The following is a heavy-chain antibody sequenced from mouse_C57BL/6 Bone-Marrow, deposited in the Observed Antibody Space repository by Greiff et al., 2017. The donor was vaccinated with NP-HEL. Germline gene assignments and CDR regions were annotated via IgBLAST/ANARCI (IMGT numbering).Heavy chain of an antibody. CDR2: ISDGGSYT. V-gene: IGHV5-4*01. J-gene: IGHJ1*03. CDR3: ARAPYYGYDVGYFDV. Sequence: DVHLVESGGGLVKPGGSLKLSCAASGFTFSSYAMSWVRQTPEKRLEWVATISDGGSYTYYPDNVKGRFTISRDNAKNNLYLQMSHLKSEDTAMYYCARAPYYGYDVGYFDVWGTGTTVTVSS. D-gene: IGHD2-9*01. CDR1: GFTFSSYA.